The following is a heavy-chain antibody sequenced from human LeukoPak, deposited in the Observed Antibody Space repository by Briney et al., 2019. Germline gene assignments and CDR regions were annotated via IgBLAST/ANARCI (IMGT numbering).Heavy chain of an antibody. V-gene: IGHV3-21*01. D-gene: IGHD1-1*01. J-gene: IGHJ3*02. Sequence: PGGSLRLSCAASGFTFNTYTMKWVRQAPMKGLEWVSSIGTDGSYIYYADSVQGRFTISRDNAKNSLYLRMNSLTAEDTAVYYCARKMKTGDRVGTFDIWGQGTMVTVSS. CDR3: ARKMKTGDRVGTFDI. CDR2: IGTDGSYI. CDR1: GFTFNTYT.